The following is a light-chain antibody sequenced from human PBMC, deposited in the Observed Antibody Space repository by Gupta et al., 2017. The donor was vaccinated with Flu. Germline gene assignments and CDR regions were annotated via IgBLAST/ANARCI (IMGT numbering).Light chain of an antibody. V-gene: IGKV3-15*01. CDR1: QSVSSN. CDR2: GAS. J-gene: IGKJ2*01. CDR3: QQYNNWPYT. Sequence: PAHLSVSPGERATLSCRASQSVSSNLAWYQQKPGQAPRLLIYGASTRATGIPARFSGSGSGTEFTLTISSLQSEDFAVYYCQQYNNWPYTFGQGTKLEIK.